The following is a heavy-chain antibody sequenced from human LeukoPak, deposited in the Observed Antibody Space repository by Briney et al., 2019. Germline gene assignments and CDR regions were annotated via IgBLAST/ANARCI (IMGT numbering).Heavy chain of an antibody. D-gene: IGHD4-17*01. J-gene: IGHJ4*02. CDR3: ARFDYGDSAGRAGPLNF. Sequence: SETLSLTCTVSGGSISSYYWSWIRQPPGKGLEWIGYRHYSGSFNYSPSLKSRAIISLDTSKNQFSLRLSSVTAADTAVYYCARFDYGDSAGRAGPLNFWGQGTLVTVSS. V-gene: IGHV4-59*01. CDR1: GGSISSYY. CDR2: RHYSGSF.